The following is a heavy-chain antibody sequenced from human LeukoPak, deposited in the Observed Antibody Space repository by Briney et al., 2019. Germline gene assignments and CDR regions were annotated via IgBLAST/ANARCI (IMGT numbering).Heavy chain of an antibody. J-gene: IGHJ4*02. CDR3: ARESTDYYDTSGYYYGPIY. CDR1: GGTFSSYA. V-gene: IGHV1-69*13. D-gene: IGHD3-22*01. Sequence: ASVKVSCKASGGTFSSYAISWVRQAPGQGLEWMGGIIPIFGTANYAQKFQGRVTITADESTTTAYMELSSLRSEDTAVYYCARESTDYYDTSGYYYGPIYWGQGTLVTVSS. CDR2: IIPIFGTA.